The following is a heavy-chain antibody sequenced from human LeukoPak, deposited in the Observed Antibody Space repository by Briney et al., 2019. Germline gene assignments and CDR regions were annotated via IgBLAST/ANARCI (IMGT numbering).Heavy chain of an antibody. Sequence: ASVKVSCKASGYTFTGYYMHWVRQAPGQGLEWMGWINPNSGGTNYAQKFQGRVTMTRDTSISTAHMELSRLRSDDTAVYYCARGGSSSWYDQFDYWGQGTLVTVSS. CDR1: GYTFTGYY. CDR3: ARGGSSSWYDQFDY. V-gene: IGHV1-2*02. CDR2: INPNSGGT. D-gene: IGHD6-13*01. J-gene: IGHJ4*02.